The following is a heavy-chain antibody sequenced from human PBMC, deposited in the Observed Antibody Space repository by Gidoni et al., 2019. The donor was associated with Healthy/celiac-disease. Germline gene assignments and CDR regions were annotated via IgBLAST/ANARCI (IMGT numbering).Heavy chain of an antibody. CDR3: AKAVNSGSYYRLWYFDL. Sequence: EVQLLESGGGLVQPGGSLSLSCAASGFPFSSYAMSWVRQAPGKGLEWVSAISGSGGSTYYADSVKGRFTISRDNSKNTLYLQMNSLRAEDTAVYYCAKAVNSGSYYRLWYFDLWGRGTLVTVSS. D-gene: IGHD1-26*01. CDR1: GFPFSSYA. J-gene: IGHJ2*01. CDR2: ISGSGGST. V-gene: IGHV3-23*01.